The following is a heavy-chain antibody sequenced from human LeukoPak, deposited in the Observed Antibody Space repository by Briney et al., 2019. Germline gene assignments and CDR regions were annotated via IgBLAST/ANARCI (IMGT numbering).Heavy chain of an antibody. CDR2: ISYDGSNK. J-gene: IGHJ6*02. CDR1: GFTFNNFA. CDR3: ARDRWQWLGLGRSMDV. Sequence: GGSLRLSCAASGFTFNNFALHWVRQAPGKGLEWVAVISYDGSNKYYADSVKGRFTISRDNSKNTLYLQMNSLRAEDTAVYYCARDRWQWLGLGRSMDVWGQGTTVTVSS. D-gene: IGHD6-19*01. V-gene: IGHV3-30*04.